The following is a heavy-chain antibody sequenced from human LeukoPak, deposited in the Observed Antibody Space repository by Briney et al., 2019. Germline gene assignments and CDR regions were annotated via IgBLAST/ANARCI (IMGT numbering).Heavy chain of an antibody. V-gene: IGHV3-33*01. CDR3: ARDPSGGSYYYGMDV. J-gene: IGHJ6*02. Sequence: PGGSLRLSCAASGFTFSSYGMHWVRQAPGNGLEGVAVIWFDGSYKYYADSVKGRFTISRDNSKNTLYLQMSSLRAEDTAVYFCARDPSGGSYYYGMDVWGQGTTVTVSS. CDR1: GFTFSSYG. D-gene: IGHD1-26*01. CDR2: IWFDGSYK.